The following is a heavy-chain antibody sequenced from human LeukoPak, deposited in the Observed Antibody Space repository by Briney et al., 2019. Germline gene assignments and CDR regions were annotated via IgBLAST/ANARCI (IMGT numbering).Heavy chain of an antibody. Sequence: GGSLRLSCAASGFSFSSCAMSWVRQAPGKGLEWVSGISGSGDSTDYADSVKGRFTISRDNSKNTLYLQMNSLRAEDTAVYYCAKTGGGTTFFDYWGQGTLVTVSS. CDR1: GFSFSSCA. V-gene: IGHV3-23*01. J-gene: IGHJ4*02. D-gene: IGHD1-7*01. CDR3: AKTGGGTTFFDY. CDR2: ISGSGDST.